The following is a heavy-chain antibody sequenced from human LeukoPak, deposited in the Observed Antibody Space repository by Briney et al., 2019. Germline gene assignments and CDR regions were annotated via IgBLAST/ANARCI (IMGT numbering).Heavy chain of an antibody. Sequence: GASVKVSCKTSGYNFTNYAVNWVRQAPGQGLEWMGWINPNTGNPTYAQGFTGRFVFSLDTSVSTAYLQITSLKAEDTAVYYCARDLVQSSSSTTQMIPFDSWGQGTLVTVSS. J-gene: IGHJ4*02. CDR3: ARDLVQSSSSTTQMIPFDS. D-gene: IGHD6-6*01. CDR1: GYNFTNYA. V-gene: IGHV7-4-1*02. CDR2: INPNTGNP.